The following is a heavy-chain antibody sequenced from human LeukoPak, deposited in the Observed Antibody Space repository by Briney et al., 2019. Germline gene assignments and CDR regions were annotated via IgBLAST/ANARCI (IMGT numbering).Heavy chain of an antibody. V-gene: IGHV3-30*18. Sequence: GGSLRLSCAASGFTISSYGMHWVRQAPGKGLEWVAVISYDGSNKYYADSVKGRFTISRDNSKNTLYLQMNSLRAEDAAVYYCAKLTGSNCYLPVDYWGQGALVTVSS. CDR1: GFTISSYG. CDR2: ISYDGSNK. J-gene: IGHJ4*02. D-gene: IGHD2-21*02. CDR3: AKLTGSNCYLPVDY.